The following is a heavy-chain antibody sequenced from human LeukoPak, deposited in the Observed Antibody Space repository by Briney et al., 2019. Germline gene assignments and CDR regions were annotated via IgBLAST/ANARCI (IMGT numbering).Heavy chain of an antibody. Sequence: SVKVSCKASGGTFSSYAISWVRQAPGQGLEWMGRIIPILGIANYAQKFQGRVTITADKSTSTAYMELSSLRSEDTAVYYCARDDYYDSSGYLRLFDYWGQGTLVTVSS. J-gene: IGHJ4*02. CDR2: IIPILGIA. V-gene: IGHV1-69*04. CDR1: GGTFSSYA. D-gene: IGHD3-22*01. CDR3: ARDDYYDSSGYLRLFDY.